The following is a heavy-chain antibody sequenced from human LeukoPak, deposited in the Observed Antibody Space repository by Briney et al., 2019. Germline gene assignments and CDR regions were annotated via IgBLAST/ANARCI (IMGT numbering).Heavy chain of an antibody. Sequence: PSETLSLTCSVSGGSISSSNYYWGWIRQPPGKGLEWIGSIYYSGSTNYNPSLRSRVTISVDTSRNQFSLKLSSVTAADTAVYYCARHVERHYQLPIQYNWFDPWGQGTLVTVSS. D-gene: IGHD2-2*01. CDR1: GGSISSSNYY. J-gene: IGHJ5*02. CDR3: ARHVERHYQLPIQYNWFDP. V-gene: IGHV4-39*01. CDR2: IYYSGST.